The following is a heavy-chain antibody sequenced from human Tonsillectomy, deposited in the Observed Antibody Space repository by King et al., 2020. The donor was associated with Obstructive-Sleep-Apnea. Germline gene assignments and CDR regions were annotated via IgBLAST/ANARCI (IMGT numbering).Heavy chain of an antibody. CDR2: IYYSGST. V-gene: IGHV4-59*08. CDR3: ARHDNYYYGMDV. Sequence: QLQESGPGLVKPSETLSLTCTVSGGSISSYYWSWIRQPPGKGLEWIGYIYYSGSTNYNPSLKSRVTLSVDTSKNQFSLELSSVTAADTAIYYCARHDNYYYGMDVWGQGTTVTVSS. D-gene: IGHD3-22*01. J-gene: IGHJ6*02. CDR1: GGSISSYY.